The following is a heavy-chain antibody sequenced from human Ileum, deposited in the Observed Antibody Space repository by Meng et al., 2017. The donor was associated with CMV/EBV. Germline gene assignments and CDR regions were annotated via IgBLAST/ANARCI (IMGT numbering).Heavy chain of an antibody. Sequence: QVQVEEAGPGLLKPPQTLSPTCTVSGGSVYSGGNDWSWIRQPAGKGLEWIGRVHTSGSTNYNPSLKSRITMSVDTSRNQFSLKLSSVTAADTAVYYCAGPYTSRFDYWGQGALVTVSS. D-gene: IGHD4-11*01. V-gene: IGHV4-61*02. CDR2: VHTSGST. CDR1: GGSVYSGGND. CDR3: AGPYTSRFDY. J-gene: IGHJ4*02.